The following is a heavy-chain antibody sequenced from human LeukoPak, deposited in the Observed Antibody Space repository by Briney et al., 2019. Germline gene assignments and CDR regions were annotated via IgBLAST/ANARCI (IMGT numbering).Heavy chain of an antibody. J-gene: IGHJ6*04. D-gene: IGHD3-10*01. Sequence: PSETLCLTCAVSGVSISSDCWSWIRQPPGKGLEWSGYIYYSGNTNYNPSLKSRVTISVDTSKNHFSLKRSSVTAADTAVYYCARDRVTMVRGVPSGMDVWGKGTTVTVSS. V-gene: IGHV4-59*01. CDR1: GVSISSDC. CDR2: IYYSGNT. CDR3: ARDRVTMVRGVPSGMDV.